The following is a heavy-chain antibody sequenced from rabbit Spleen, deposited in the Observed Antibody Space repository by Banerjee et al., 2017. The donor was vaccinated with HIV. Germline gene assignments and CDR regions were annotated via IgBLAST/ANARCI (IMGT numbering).Heavy chain of an antibody. J-gene: IGHJ2*01. CDR2: VSAGDGSS. D-gene: IGHD1-1*01. V-gene: IGHV1S45*01. CDR3: ARYYVNAFDP. CDR1: GIDHMSSAM. Sequence: QEPLRETGGGLVQPGGSLTLSCKSSGIDHMSSAMSWVRQAPGKGLEWIACVSAGDGSSYYASWAKGRFTISKTSSTTVTLQMTSLTAADTATYFCARYYVNAFDPWGPGTLVTVS.